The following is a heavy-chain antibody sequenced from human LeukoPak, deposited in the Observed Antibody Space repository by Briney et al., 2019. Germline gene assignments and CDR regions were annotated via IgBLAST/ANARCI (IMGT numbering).Heavy chain of an antibody. D-gene: IGHD3-10*01. CDR2: IYYSGTA. Sequence: SETLSLTCTVSGGSIRSSSGYYWGWIRQPPGKGLEWIASIYYSGTAYYNPSLKSRVTIDVDTSKNQFSLKLTSVTAAGTAVYYCARPSAFSGTPMSGVVDPWGQGTLVTVSS. J-gene: IGHJ5*02. CDR3: ARPSAFSGTPMSGVVDP. V-gene: IGHV4-39*01. CDR1: GGSIRSSSGYY.